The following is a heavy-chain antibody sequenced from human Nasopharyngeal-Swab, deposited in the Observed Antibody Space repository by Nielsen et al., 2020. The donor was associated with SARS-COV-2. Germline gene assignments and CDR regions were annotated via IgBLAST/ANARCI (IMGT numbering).Heavy chain of an antibody. CDR2: ISTTTATI. V-gene: IGHV3-48*03. Sequence: GESLKISCAASGLGFSNYEMNWVRQASGKGLEWISYISTTTATIYYADSVKGRFTISRDNAKNSLYLQMNSLRAEDTAVYYCARGECNDGSCFSGGAGDSWGQGTLVTVSS. CDR3: ARGECNDGSCFSGGAGDS. D-gene: IGHD2-15*01. J-gene: IGHJ4*02. CDR1: GLGFSNYE.